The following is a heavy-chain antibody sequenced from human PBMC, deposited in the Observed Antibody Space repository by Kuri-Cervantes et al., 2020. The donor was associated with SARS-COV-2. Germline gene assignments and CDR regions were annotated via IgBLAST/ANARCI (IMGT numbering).Heavy chain of an antibody. D-gene: IGHD5-24*01. CDR3: ARVDPRTDAYNQYYYGMDV. CDR2: SRSSSSII. CDR1: GFTCSNYY. J-gene: IGHJ6*02. V-gene: IGHV3-48*01. Sequence: GESLKISCAASGFTCSNYYMNWVRQAPGKGLEWVSYSRSSSSIIYYADSVKGRFTVSRDNVKNSLYPQMNSLRAEDTAVYFFARVDPRTDAYNQYYYGMDVWGQGTTVTVSS.